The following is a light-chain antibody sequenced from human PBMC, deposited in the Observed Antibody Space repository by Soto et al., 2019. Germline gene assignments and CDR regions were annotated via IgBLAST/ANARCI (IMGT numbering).Light chain of an antibody. CDR1: SSDVGSYNF. CDR2: EAS. CDR3: CSYAGSSTYV. V-gene: IGLV2-23*01. Sequence: QSVLTQPASVSGSPGQSITISCTGTSSDVGSYNFVSWYQQHPGKAPKLMIYEASKRPSGVSNRFSGSKSGNTASLTISGLQPEDEADYYCCSYAGSSTYVFGAGTKVT. J-gene: IGLJ1*01.